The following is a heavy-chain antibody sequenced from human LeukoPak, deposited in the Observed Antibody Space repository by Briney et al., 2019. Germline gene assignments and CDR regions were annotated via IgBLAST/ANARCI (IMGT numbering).Heavy chain of an antibody. Sequence: ASVKVSCKASGYTFTSYDINWVRQATGQGLEWMGWMNPNSGNTGYAQKFQGRVTMTRNTSISTAYMELSSLRSEDTAVYYCARGGYYYGTFDPWGQGTLVTVSS. CDR1: GYTFTSYD. J-gene: IGHJ5*02. CDR2: MNPNSGNT. CDR3: ARGGYYYGTFDP. D-gene: IGHD3-10*01. V-gene: IGHV1-8*01.